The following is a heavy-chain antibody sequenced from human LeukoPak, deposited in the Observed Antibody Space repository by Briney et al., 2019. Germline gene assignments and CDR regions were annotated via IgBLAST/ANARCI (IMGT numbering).Heavy chain of an antibody. Sequence: PSETLSLTCAVYGGSFSNYYWSWIRQSPGKGLEWIGEITHSGSTNYNPSLKSRVTISVDTSKNQFSLKLSSVTAADTAVYYCARVWNLYYYYMDVWGKGTTVTASS. CDR2: ITHSGST. CDR3: ARVWNLYYYYMDV. CDR1: GGSFSNYY. D-gene: IGHD1-1*01. J-gene: IGHJ6*03. V-gene: IGHV4-34*01.